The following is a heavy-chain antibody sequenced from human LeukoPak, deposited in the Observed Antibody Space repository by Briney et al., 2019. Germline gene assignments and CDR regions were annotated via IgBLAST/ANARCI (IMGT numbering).Heavy chain of an antibody. D-gene: IGHD6-19*01. CDR3: ATDHSSGWYYAFDI. V-gene: IGHV1-24*01. J-gene: IGHJ3*02. CDR2: FDPEDGET. Sequence: ASVKVSCKVSGYTLTELSMHWVRQAPGKGLEWMGGFDPEDGETIYAQKFQGRVTMTEDTSTDTAYMELSSLRSEDTAVYYCATDHSSGWYYAFDIWGQGTMVTVSS. CDR1: GYTLTELS.